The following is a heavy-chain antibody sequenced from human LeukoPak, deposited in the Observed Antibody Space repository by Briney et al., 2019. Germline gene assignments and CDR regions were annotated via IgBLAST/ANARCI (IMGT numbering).Heavy chain of an antibody. J-gene: IGHJ6*02. CDR2: INHSGST. D-gene: IGHD6-19*01. Sequence: SETLSLTCAVYGGSFSGYYWSWIRQPPGKGLEWIGEINHSGSTNYNPSLKSRVTISVDTSKNQFSLKLSSVTAADTAVYYCARSHRIAVPPGSYYYYGMDVWGQGTTVTVSS. V-gene: IGHV4-34*01. CDR3: ARSHRIAVPPGSYYYYGMDV. CDR1: GGSFSGYY.